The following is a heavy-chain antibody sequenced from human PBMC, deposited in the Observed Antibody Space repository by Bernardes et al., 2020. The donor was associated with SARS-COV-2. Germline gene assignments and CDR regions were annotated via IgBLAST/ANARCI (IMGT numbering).Heavy chain of an antibody. CDR1: GFTFTSHT. J-gene: IGHJ4*02. D-gene: IGHD2-2*01. Sequence: VGSLSLSCAGSGFTFTSHTMSWVRQAPGKGLEWVSAIRGSGDTTYYADSVKGRFTISRDISKNTLYLQMNSLRAEDTALYYCARDKGTGSTEPSDYWGQGTLVTVSS. V-gene: IGHV3-23*01. CDR3: ARDKGTGSTEPSDY. CDR2: IRGSGDTT.